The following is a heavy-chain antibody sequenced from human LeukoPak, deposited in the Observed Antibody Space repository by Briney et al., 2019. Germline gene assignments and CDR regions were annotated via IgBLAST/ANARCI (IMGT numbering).Heavy chain of an antibody. CDR3: ARDMTVTTSSDYYYGMDV. CDR1: GGTFSSYA. D-gene: IGHD4-17*01. Sequence: ASVKVSCKASGGTFSSYAISWVRQAPGQGLEWMGRIIPIFGIANYAQKFQGRGTITADKSTSKAYMELSSLRSEDTAVYYCARDMTVTTSSDYYYGMDVWGQGTTVTVSS. V-gene: IGHV1-69*04. J-gene: IGHJ6*02. CDR2: IIPIFGIA.